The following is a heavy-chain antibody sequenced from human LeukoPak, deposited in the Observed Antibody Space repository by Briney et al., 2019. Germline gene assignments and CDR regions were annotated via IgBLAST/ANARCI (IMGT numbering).Heavy chain of an antibody. J-gene: IGHJ4*02. V-gene: IGHV1-18*01. D-gene: IGHD6-19*01. CDR2: ISAYNGNT. CDR1: GYTLTELS. Sequence: GASVKVSCKVSGYTLTELSMHWVRQAPGQGLEWMGWISAYNGNTNYAQKLQGRVTMTTDTSTSTAYMELRSLRSDDTAVYYCARSSGSGYWGQGTLVTVSS. CDR3: ARSSGSGY.